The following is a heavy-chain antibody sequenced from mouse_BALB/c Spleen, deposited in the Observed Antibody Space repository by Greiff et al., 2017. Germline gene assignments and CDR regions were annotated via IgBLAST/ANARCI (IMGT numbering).Heavy chain of an antibody. Sequence: EVKLVESGAELVRSGASVKLSCTASGFNIKDYYMHWVKQRPEQGLEWIGWIDPENGDTEYAPKFQGKATMTADTSSNTAYLQLSSLTSEDTAVYYCNENGNFAMDYWGQGTSVTVSS. J-gene: IGHJ4*01. CDR3: NENGNFAMDY. CDR1: GFNIKDYY. V-gene: IGHV14-4*02. CDR2: IDPENGDT. D-gene: IGHD2-1*01.